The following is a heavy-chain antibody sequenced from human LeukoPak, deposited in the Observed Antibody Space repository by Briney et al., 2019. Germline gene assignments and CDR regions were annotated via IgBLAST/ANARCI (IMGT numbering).Heavy chain of an antibody. D-gene: IGHD6-19*01. CDR1: GYSFTSYR. J-gene: IGHJ6*04. V-gene: IGHV5-51*01. CDR2: IYPGDSDT. CDR3: GRRSGSGWTVDY. Sequence: GESLKISCEGSGYSFTSYRIAWVRQMPGKGLEWMGIIYPGDSDTTYNPSFQGQVTISADKSISTAYLQWSSLKASDTAMYYCGRRSGSGWTVDYWGKGTTVTVSS.